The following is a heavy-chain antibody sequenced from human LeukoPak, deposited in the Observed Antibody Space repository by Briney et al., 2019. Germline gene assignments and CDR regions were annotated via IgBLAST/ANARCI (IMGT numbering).Heavy chain of an antibody. CDR1: GYTFTSYA. CDR2: INAGNGNT. D-gene: IGHD3-22*01. J-gene: IGHJ4*02. CDR3: ARGTYDSSGYSYFDY. V-gene: IGHV1-3*01. Sequence: ASVKVSCKASGYTFTSYAMHWVRQAPGQRLEWMGWINAGNGNTKYSQKFQGRVTITRDTSASTAYMELNSLRSEDTAVYYCARGTYDSSGYSYFDYWGQGTLVTVSS.